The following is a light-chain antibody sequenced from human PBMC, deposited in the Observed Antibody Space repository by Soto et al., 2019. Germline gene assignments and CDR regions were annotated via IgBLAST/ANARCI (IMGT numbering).Light chain of an antibody. CDR3: QQYGSSPWT. V-gene: IGKV3-20*01. CDR1: QSVSSIY. Sequence: EIVLTQSPGTLYLSPGERATLSCRASQSVSSIYLAWYQQKPGQAPRLLMYGASSRATGIPDRFSGSGSGTDFTLTISRLETEDFAVYYCQQYGSSPWTFCQGTKVDI. J-gene: IGKJ1*01. CDR2: GAS.